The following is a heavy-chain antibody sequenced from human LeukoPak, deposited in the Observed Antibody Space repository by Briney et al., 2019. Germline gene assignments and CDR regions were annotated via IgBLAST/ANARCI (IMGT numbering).Heavy chain of an antibody. J-gene: IGHJ5*02. D-gene: IGHD3-9*01. V-gene: IGHV1-18*01. CDR1: GYTFTSYG. CDR2: ISAYNGNT. Sequence: ASVKVSCKASGYTFTSYGISWVRQAPGQGLEWMGWISAYNGNTNYAQKLQGRVTMTTDTSTSTAYMELRSLRSDDTAVYYCARVVEYYDILTGYYSFDPWGQGTLVTVSS. CDR3: ARVVEYYDILTGYYSFDP.